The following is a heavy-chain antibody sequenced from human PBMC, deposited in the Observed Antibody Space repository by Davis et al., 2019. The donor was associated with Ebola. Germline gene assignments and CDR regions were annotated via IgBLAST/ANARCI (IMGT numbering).Heavy chain of an antibody. CDR1: GFTFSSYA. D-gene: IGHD6-19*01. J-gene: IGHJ4*02. V-gene: IGHV3-23*01. CDR3: AKSPLSTGWLYFDY. CDR2: ISGSGGST. Sequence: GESLKISCAASGFTFSSYAMSWVRQAPGKGLEWVSAISGSGGSTYYADSVKGRFTISRDNSKNTLYLQMNSLRAEDTAVYYCAKSPLSTGWLYFDYWGQGTLVTVSS.